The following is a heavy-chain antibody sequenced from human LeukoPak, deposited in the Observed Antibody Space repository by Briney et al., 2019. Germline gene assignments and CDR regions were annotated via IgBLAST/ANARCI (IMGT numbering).Heavy chain of an antibody. CDR2: IGPSGNFI. V-gene: IGHV3-11*04. Sequence: GGSLRLSCEASGFTFSDSYMTWLRQPPGKGLECISYIGPSGNFINYADSVKGRFTISRDNAKNTLYLQMNSLRAEDTAVYYCAREVMAYGDRSLDYWGQGTLVTVSS. D-gene: IGHD4-17*01. CDR3: AREVMAYGDRSLDY. J-gene: IGHJ4*02. CDR1: GFTFSDSY.